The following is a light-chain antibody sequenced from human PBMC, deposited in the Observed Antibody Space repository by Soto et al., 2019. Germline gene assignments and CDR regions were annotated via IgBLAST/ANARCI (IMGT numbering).Light chain of an antibody. CDR1: QSVSTY. Sequence: EIVLTQSPATLSLSPGERATLSCRASQSVSTYLAWYQQKPGQAPRLLIYDASRGATGIPARFSGSGSGTDFTLTITSLEPEDFAVYFCQQRTNWPPEVTFGPGTKVDIK. J-gene: IGKJ3*01. CDR2: DAS. CDR3: QQRTNWPPEVT. V-gene: IGKV3-11*01.